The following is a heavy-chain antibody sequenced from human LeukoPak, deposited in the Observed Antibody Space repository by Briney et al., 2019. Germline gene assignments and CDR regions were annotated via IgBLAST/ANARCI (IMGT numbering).Heavy chain of an antibody. CDR1: GFTFSSYW. Sequence: PGGSLRLSCAASGFTFSSYWMSWVRQAPGKGLEWVSYISSSGSTIYYADSVKGRFTISRDNAKNSLYLQMNSLRAEDTAVYYCARELVVPAATPGAFDIWGQGTMVTVSS. D-gene: IGHD2-2*02. CDR3: ARELVVPAATPGAFDI. J-gene: IGHJ3*02. CDR2: ISSSGSTI. V-gene: IGHV3-48*04.